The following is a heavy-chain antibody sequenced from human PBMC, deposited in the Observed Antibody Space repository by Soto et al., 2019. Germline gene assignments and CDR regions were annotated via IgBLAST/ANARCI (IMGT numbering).Heavy chain of an antibody. CDR3: ARGIKYYYGMDV. CDR2: INTDETRI. V-gene: IGHV3-74*01. Sequence: EVQLVESGGGLVQPGGSLRLSCVASGFTFSSYWMHWVRQAPGKGLVWVSRINTDETRITYAESVKGRFTISRDNDKNTVYLQMNSPRAEDTAAYYCARGIKYYYGMDVWGQGTTVTVSS. CDR1: GFTFSSYW. J-gene: IGHJ6*02.